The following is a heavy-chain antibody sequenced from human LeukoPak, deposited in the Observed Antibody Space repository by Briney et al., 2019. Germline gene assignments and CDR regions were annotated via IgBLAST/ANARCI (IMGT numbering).Heavy chain of an antibody. CDR3: ARRQGAFDI. CDR1: GFTVSSNY. CDR2: IRQDGNDK. Sequence: GGSLRLSCAASGFTVSSNYMTWVRQAPGKGLEWVANIRQDGNDKYYVDAVKGRFTISRDNAKNSLYLQMNSLRAEDTALYYCARRQGAFDIWGQGTMVTVSS. J-gene: IGHJ3*02. V-gene: IGHV3-7*01.